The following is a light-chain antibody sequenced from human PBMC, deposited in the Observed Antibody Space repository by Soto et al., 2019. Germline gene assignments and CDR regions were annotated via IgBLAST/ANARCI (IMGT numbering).Light chain of an antibody. Sequence: DIVMTPSPATLSESPGVRATLSCRASQSVSIKLAWYQQRPGQAPRLLIYDTSTRATGIPARFSGSGSGTEFTLTISSLQSEDFAVYYCQQYNNGPPITFGQGRRLEI. V-gene: IGKV3-15*01. J-gene: IGKJ5*01. CDR2: DTS. CDR1: QSVSIK. CDR3: QQYNNGPPIT.